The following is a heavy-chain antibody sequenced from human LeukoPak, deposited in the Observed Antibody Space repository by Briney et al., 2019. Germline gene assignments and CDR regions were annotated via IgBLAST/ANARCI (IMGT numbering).Heavy chain of an antibody. J-gene: IGHJ4*02. CDR3: ARSYYYGSGSYFHY. CDR1: GYSISSGYY. Sequence: PSETLSLTCTVSGYSISSGYYWGWIRQPPGKGLEWIGSIYHSGSTYYNPSLKSRVTISVDTSKNQFSLKLSSVTAADTAVYYCARSYYYGSGSYFHYWGQGTLVTVSS. CDR2: IYHSGST. V-gene: IGHV4-38-2*02. D-gene: IGHD3-10*01.